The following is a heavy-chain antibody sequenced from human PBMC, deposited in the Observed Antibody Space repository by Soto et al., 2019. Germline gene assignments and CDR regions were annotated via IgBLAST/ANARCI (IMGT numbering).Heavy chain of an antibody. D-gene: IGHD1-26*01. CDR3: ARVGLSGWFDP. Sequence: SETLSLTCAVYGGSFSGYYWSWIRQPPGKGLEWIGEINHSGSTNYNPSLKSRVTISVDTSKNQFSLKLSSVTAADTAVYYCARVGLSGWFDPWGQGTLVTVSS. V-gene: IGHV4-34*01. CDR2: INHSGST. CDR1: GGSFSGYY. J-gene: IGHJ5*02.